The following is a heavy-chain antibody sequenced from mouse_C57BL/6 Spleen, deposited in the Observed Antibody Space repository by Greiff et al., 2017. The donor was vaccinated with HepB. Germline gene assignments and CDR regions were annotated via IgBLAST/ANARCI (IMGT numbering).Heavy chain of an antibody. CDR2: INPYNGGT. CDR3: AREDGNSYYAMDY. D-gene: IGHD2-1*01. Sequence: VQLQQSGPVLVKPGASVKMSCKASGYTFTDYYMNWVKQSHGKSLEWIGVINPYNGGTSYNQKFKGKATLTVDKSSSTAYMELNSLTSEDSAVYYCAREDGNSYYAMDYWGQGTSVTVSS. CDR1: GYTFTDYY. V-gene: IGHV1-19*01. J-gene: IGHJ4*01.